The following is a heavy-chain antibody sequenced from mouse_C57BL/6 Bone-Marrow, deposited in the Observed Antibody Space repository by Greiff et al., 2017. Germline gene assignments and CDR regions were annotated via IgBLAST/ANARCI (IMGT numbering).Heavy chain of an antibody. CDR2: LSNGGGST. V-gene: IGHV5-12*01. CDR1: GFTFSDYY. Sequence: EVQRVESGGGLVQPGGSLKLSCAASGFTFSDYYMYWVRQTPEKRLAWVAYLSNGGGSTYYPDTVKGRFTISRDNAKNTLYLQMSRLKSEDTAMDYCARHSDYDAMDYWGQGTSVTVSS. CDR3: ARHSDYDAMDY. J-gene: IGHJ4*01.